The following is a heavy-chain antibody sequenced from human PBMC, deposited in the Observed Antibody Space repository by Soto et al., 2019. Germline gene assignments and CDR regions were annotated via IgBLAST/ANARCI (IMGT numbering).Heavy chain of an antibody. CDR2: ISFDGSNQ. D-gene: IGHD1-26*01. J-gene: IGHJ6*02. V-gene: IGHV3-30-3*01. CDR1: GFTFSNYA. CDR3: ARDLVYRSVEVGGMDV. Sequence: ESGGGVVQPGRSLSLSCAASGFTFSNYAVHWVRQAPGKGLEWVAVISFDGSNQYYADSVKGRFTISRDISKNTPYLQINSLRAEDTAVYYCARDLVYRSVEVGGMDVWGPGTTVTVSS.